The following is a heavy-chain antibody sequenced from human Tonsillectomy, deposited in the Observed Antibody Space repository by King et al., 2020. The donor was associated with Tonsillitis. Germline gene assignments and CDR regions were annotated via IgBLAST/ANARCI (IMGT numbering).Heavy chain of an antibody. Sequence: VQLVGSGGGLVQSGRSLRLSCAASGFTFDDYAMHWVWQAQGEGLAWGSGTFWDCGSIGSADPVKGRFTISRDNAKNSLCLQMNSLSGEDTPLYYCAKDGRAAPFDYWGQGTLVTVSS. CDR1: GFTFDDYA. V-gene: IGHV3-9*01. CDR3: AKDGRAAPFDY. D-gene: IGHD6-13*01. CDR2: TFWDCGSI. J-gene: IGHJ4*02.